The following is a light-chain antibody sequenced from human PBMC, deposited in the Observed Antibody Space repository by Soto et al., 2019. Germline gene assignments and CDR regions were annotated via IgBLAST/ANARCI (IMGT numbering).Light chain of an antibody. CDR1: QGISSY. CDR2: AAS. V-gene: IGKV1-8*01. J-gene: IGKJ1*01. Sequence: AIRMTQSPSSFSASTGDRVTITCRASQGISSYLAWYQQKPGKAPKLLIYAASTLQNRVPSRFSGSGSGTDFNLTISCLQSEDFATYYCQQYNSYPPTFGQGTKMEIK. CDR3: QQYNSYPPT.